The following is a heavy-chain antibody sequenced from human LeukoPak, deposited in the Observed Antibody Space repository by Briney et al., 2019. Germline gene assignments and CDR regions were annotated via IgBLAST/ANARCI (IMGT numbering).Heavy chain of an antibody. J-gene: IGHJ4*02. CDR2: IYHSGST. V-gene: IGHV4-38-2*02. CDR3: ARDRGGGSSHYFDS. CDR1: GYSISSGYY. D-gene: IGHD6-6*01. Sequence: SSETLSLTCTVSGYSISSGYYWGWIRQPPGKGLEWIGSIYHSGSTYYNPSLKSRVTISVDMSKNHFSLRLSSVTAADTAVYYCARDRGGGSSHYFDSWGQGTLVTVSS.